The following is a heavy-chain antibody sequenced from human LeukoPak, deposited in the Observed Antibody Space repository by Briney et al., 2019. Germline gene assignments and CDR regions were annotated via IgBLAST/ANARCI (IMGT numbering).Heavy chain of an antibody. CDR1: GFTFSSYG. J-gene: IGHJ3*02. CDR2: IWYDGSNK. CDR3: ARAQYYYDSSGLDAFDT. D-gene: IGHD3-22*01. V-gene: IGHV3-33*01. Sequence: GGSLRLSCAASGFTFSSYGMHWVRQAPGKGLEWVAVIWYDGSNKYYADSVKGRFTISRDNSKNTLYLQMNSLRAEDTAVYYCARAQYYYDSSGLDAFDTWGQGTMVTVSS.